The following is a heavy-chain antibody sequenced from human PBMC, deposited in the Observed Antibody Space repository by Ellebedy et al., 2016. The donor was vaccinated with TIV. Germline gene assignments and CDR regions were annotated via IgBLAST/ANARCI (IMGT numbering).Heavy chain of an antibody. CDR3: ARLLPSLSGKQLSPPFDY. J-gene: IGHJ4*02. CDR2: IYYSGST. V-gene: IGHV4-59*01. CDR1: GGSISSYY. D-gene: IGHD1-26*01. Sequence: SETLSLTXTVSGGSISSYYWSWIRQPPGKGLEWIGYIYYSGSTNYNPSLKSRVTISVDTSKNQFSLKLSSVTAADTAVYYCARLLPSLSGKQLSPPFDYWGQGTLVTVSS.